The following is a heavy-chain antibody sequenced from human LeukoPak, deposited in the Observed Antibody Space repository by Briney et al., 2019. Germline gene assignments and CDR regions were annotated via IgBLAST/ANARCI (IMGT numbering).Heavy chain of an antibody. CDR3: ARDILNRYCSSTSCPYGMDV. J-gene: IGHJ6*02. Sequence: GGSLRFSCAASGFTFSSYAMHWVRQAPGKGLEWVAVISYDGSNKYYADSVKGRFTISRDNSKNTLYLQMNSLRAEDTAVYYCARDILNRYCSSTSCPYGMDVWGQGTTVTVSS. V-gene: IGHV3-30-3*01. CDR1: GFTFSSYA. CDR2: ISYDGSNK. D-gene: IGHD2-2*01.